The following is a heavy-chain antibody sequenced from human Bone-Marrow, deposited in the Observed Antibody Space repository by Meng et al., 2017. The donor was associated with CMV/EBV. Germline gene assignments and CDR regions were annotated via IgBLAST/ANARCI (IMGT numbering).Heavy chain of an antibody. V-gene: IGHV3-23*01. Sequence: FSGYAMSWVRQAPGKGLEWVSAISGSGGSTYYADSVKGRFTISRDNSKNTLYLQMNSLRAEDTAVYYCAKGNYYDSSGPTEYWYFDLWGRGTLVTVSS. D-gene: IGHD3-22*01. CDR3: AKGNYYDSSGPTEYWYFDL. J-gene: IGHJ2*01. CDR1: FSGYA. CDR2: ISGSGGST.